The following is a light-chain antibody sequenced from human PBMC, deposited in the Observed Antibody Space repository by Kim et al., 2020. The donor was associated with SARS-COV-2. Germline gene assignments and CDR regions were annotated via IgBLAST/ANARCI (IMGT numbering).Light chain of an antibody. CDR1: NNDVGGYSL. CDR3: CSYVGNDIYV. V-gene: IGLV2-23*02. J-gene: IGLJ1*01. Sequence: QSALTQPASVSGSPGQSITISCTGSNNDVGGYSLVSWYRQYPGKAPQLMIYEVTKRPSGVSNRFSGSKSGNTASLTISGLQAEDEADYYCCSYVGNDIYVYGTGTKV. CDR2: EVT.